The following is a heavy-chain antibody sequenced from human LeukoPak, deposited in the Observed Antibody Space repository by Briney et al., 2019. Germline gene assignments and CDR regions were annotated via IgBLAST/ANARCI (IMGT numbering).Heavy chain of an antibody. Sequence: PSETLSLTCTVSGGSISSYYWSWIRQPAGKGLEWIGRIYTSGSTNYNPSLKSRVTMSVDMSKNQFSLKLSSVTAADTAVYYCARDATMVRDLVLANWFDPWGQGTLVTVSS. V-gene: IGHV4-4*07. D-gene: IGHD3-10*01. J-gene: IGHJ5*02. CDR2: IYTSGST. CDR3: ARDATMVRDLVLANWFDP. CDR1: GGSISSYY.